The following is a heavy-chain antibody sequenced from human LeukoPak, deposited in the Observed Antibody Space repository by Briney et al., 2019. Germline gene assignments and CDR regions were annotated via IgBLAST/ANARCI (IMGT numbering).Heavy chain of an antibody. CDR1: GFTFSSYA. D-gene: IGHD1-26*01. CDR2: ISYDGSNK. V-gene: IGHV3-30*04. J-gene: IGHJ4*02. CDR3: AREVGIRGHFDY. Sequence: GRSLRLSCAASGFTFSSYAMHWVRQAPGKGLEWVAVISYDGSNKYYADSVKGRFTISRDNSKNTLYLQINSLRAEDTAVYYCAREVGIRGHFDYWGRGTPVTVSS.